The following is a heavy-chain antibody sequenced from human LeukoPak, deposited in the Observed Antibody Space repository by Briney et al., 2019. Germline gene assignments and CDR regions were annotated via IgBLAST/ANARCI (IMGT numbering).Heavy chain of an antibody. J-gene: IGHJ3*02. CDR3: VKDYYDSSGYSDAFDI. CDR2: ISSNGGST. Sequence: GSLRLSCSASGFTFSSYAMHWVRQAPGKGLEYVSAISSNGGSTYYADSVKGRFTISRDNSKNTLYLQMSSLRAEDTAVYYCVKDYYDSSGYSDAFDIWGQGTMVTVSS. D-gene: IGHD3-22*01. V-gene: IGHV3-64D*06. CDR1: GFTFSSYA.